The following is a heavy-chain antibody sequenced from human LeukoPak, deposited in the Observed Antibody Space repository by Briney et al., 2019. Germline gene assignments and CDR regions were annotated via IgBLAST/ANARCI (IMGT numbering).Heavy chain of an antibody. J-gene: IGHJ5*02. Sequence: PSETLSLTCAVYGGSFSGYYWSWIRQPPGKGLEWIGEINHSGSTNYNPSLKSRVTISVDTSKNQFSLKLSSVTAADTAVYHCARGKYSSSWYGIFSRWFDPWGQGTLVTVSS. CDR2: INHSGST. CDR3: ARGKYSSSWYGIFSRWFDP. V-gene: IGHV4-34*01. CDR1: GGSFSGYY. D-gene: IGHD6-13*01.